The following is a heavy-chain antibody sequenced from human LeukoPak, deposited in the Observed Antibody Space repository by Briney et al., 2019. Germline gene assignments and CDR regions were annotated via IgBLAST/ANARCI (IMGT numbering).Heavy chain of an antibody. CDR1: GGSISSYY. CDR3: ARQSSSGWYNWFDP. V-gene: IGHV4-59*08. Sequence: SETLSLTCTVSGGSISSYYWSWIRQPPGKGLEWIGYIYYSGSTNYNPSLKSRVTISVDTSKNQFSLELSSVTAADTAVYYCARQSSSGWYNWFDPWGQGTLVTVSS. D-gene: IGHD6-19*01. CDR2: IYYSGST. J-gene: IGHJ5*02.